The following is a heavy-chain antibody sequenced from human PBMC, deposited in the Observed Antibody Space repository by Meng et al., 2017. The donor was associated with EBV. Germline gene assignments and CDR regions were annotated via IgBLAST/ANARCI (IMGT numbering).Heavy chain of an antibody. V-gene: IGHV2-5*02. J-gene: IGHJ4*02. D-gene: IGHD5-12*01. Sequence: QNTLKESGPTLVKPTQTLTLTCTFSGFSLSTSGVGVGWIRQPPGKALEWLALIYWDDDKRYSPSLKSRLTITKDTSKNQVVLTMTNMDPVDTATYYCAHRRNSGYGWDYFDYWGQGTLVTVSS. CDR2: IYWDDDK. CDR3: AHRRNSGYGWDYFDY. CDR1: GFSLSTSGVG.